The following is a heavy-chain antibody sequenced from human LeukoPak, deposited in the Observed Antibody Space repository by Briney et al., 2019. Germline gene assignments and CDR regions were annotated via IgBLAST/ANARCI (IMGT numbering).Heavy chain of an antibody. Sequence: ASVEVSCKASGYTFSNYGISWVRQAPGQGLGGMGWVSAYNGDTSYVQKFQRRVTMTTDTSTSTGYMELRSLRSDDTAVYYCATGPKYYYDSSGYYGIWGQGTMVTVSS. CDR2: VSAYNGDT. CDR3: ATGPKYYYDSSGYYGI. J-gene: IGHJ3*02. CDR1: GYTFSNYG. D-gene: IGHD3-22*01. V-gene: IGHV1-18*04.